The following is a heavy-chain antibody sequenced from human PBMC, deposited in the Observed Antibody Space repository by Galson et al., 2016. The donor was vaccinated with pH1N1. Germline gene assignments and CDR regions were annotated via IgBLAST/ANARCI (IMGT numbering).Heavy chain of an antibody. V-gene: IGHV1-2*02. CDR1: GYTFTGYY. J-gene: IGHJ4*02. CDR2: INPNSGGR. Sequence: SVKVSCKASGYTFTGYYMHWVRQAPGQGLEWMGWINPNSGGRNYAQKFQGGVTMTRDTSISTAYMELSRLRSDDTAVYSCARGSGYSGYDPEYYFDYWGQETLVTVSS. D-gene: IGHD5-12*01. CDR3: ARGSGYSGYDPEYYFDY.